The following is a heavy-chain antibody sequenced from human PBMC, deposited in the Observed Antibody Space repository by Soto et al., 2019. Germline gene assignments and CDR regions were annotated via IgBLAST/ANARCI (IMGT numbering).Heavy chain of an antibody. D-gene: IGHD4-17*01. CDR3: ARDLADYGDPKDGYYYYMDV. CDR1: GYTFTSYY. Sequence: GASVKVSCKASGYTFTSYYMHWVRQAPGQGLEWMGIINPSGGSTSYAQKFQGRVTMTRDTSTSTVYMELSSLRSEDTAVYYCARDLADYGDPKDGYYYYMDVWGKGTTVTVSS. V-gene: IGHV1-46*03. CDR2: INPSGGST. J-gene: IGHJ6*03.